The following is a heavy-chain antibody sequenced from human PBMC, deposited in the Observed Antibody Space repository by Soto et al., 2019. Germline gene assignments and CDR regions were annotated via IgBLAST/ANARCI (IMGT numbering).Heavy chain of an antibody. CDR3: AREPYYYDSSGYYNWFDP. J-gene: IGHJ5*02. Sequence: SVKVSCKASGGTFSSYSISWVRQAPGQGLEWMGGIIPIFGTANYAQKFQGRVTITADESTSTAYMELSSLRSEDTAVYYCAREPYYYDSSGYYNWFDPWGQGTLVTVSS. D-gene: IGHD3-22*01. CDR2: IIPIFGTA. V-gene: IGHV1-69*13. CDR1: GGTFSSYS.